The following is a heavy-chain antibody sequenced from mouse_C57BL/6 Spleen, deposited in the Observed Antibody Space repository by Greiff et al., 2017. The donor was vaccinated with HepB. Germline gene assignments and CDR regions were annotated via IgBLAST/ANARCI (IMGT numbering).Heavy chain of an antibody. CDR3: ARGEGNPYYFDY. CDR2: IYPGDGDT. Sequence: VQLQESGAELVKPGASVKISSKASGYAFSSYWMNWVKQRPGKGLEWIGQIYPGDGDTNYNGKFKGKATLTADKSSSTAYMQLSSLTSEDSAVYFCARGEGNPYYFDYWGQGTTLTVSS. CDR1: GYAFSSYW. J-gene: IGHJ2*01. D-gene: IGHD2-1*01. V-gene: IGHV1-80*01.